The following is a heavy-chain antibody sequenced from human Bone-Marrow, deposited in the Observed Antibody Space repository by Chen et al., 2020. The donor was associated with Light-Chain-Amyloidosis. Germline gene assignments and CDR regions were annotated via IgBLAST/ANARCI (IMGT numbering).Heavy chain of an antibody. Sequence: QVQLQESGPGLVKPSQTLSLTCTVSGDSLFNDKYYWHWIRQPAGKGLEWIGRVYNSGSTRYTPSLKSRFTISVNTAKDPFSLNLTSVTATDTAVYYCVRDVMSTTGHRWFESWGQGTVVTVS. CDR2: VYNSGST. V-gene: IGHV4-61*02. J-gene: IGHJ5*01. CDR3: VRDVMSTTGHRWFES. CDR1: GDSLFNDKYY. D-gene: IGHD1-26*01.